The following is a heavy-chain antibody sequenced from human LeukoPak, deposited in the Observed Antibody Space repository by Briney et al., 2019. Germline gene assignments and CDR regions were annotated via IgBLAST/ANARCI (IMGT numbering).Heavy chain of an antibody. J-gene: IGHJ4*02. V-gene: IGHV4-34*01. CDR3: ASLRPIDY. CDR2: INHSGST. CDR1: GGSFSGYY. Sequence: TPSETLSLTCAVYGGSFSGYYWSWIRQPPGKGLEWIGEINHSGSTNYNPSLKSRVTISVDTSKNQFSLKLSSVTAADTAVYYCASLRPIDYWGQGTLVTVSS.